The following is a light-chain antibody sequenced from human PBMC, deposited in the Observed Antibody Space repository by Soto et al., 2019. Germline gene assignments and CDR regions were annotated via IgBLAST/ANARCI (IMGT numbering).Light chain of an antibody. CDR2: TAS. J-gene: IGKJ1*01. Sequence: DIQMTQSPSTLSASVGDRVTITCRASQSISGWLAWFQQKPGKAPRLLIFTASSLDSGVPSRFSGSGSGTEFTLTNSSLQPDDFATYYCQQYNSFPWTFGQGTKVEIK. V-gene: IGKV1-5*03. CDR3: QQYNSFPWT. CDR1: QSISGW.